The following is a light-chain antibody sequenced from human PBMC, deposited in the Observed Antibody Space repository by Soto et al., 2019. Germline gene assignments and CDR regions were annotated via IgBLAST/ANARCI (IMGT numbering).Light chain of an antibody. CDR3: QKDNNWPFY. Sequence: IVLTQSPGTLSLAAVDRATLSCRAGQGVTANFAWYQQKSGQSPRLLIYEVSIRATGVPARFSGTGSETDFTLTISGLQSEDSAVYFCQKDNNWPFYFGQGTRLEIK. CDR1: QGVTAN. CDR2: EVS. J-gene: IGKJ5*01. V-gene: IGKV3-15*01.